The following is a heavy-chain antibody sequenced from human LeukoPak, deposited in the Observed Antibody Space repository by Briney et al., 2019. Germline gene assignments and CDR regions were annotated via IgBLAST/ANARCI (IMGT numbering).Heavy chain of an antibody. CDR1: GFPFSSYA. J-gene: IGHJ5*02. D-gene: IGHD1-14*01. CDR3: AKGTGTERT. V-gene: IGHV3-23*01. Sequence: SGGSLRLSCAASGFPFSSYAMSWVRQAPGKGLEWVSAISAGGVSTYYADSVKGRFTISRDNSKNTLYLPMNSLRAEDTAVYYCAKGTGTERTWGEGTLVTVSS. CDR2: ISAGGVST.